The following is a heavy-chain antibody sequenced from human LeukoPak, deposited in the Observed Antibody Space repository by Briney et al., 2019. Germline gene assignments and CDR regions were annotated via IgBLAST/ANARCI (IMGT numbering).Heavy chain of an antibody. V-gene: IGHV3-48*03. D-gene: IGHD6-13*01. CDR1: GFTFSSYD. Sequence: TGGSLRLSCAASGFTFSSYDMNWVRQAPGKGLEWISYIRSSGSTIYYADSVKGRFTISRENAKNSLYLQMNSLRAEDTAVYYCARDGRSTWYGVGYFDYWGQGTLVTVSS. J-gene: IGHJ4*02. CDR3: ARDGRSTWYGVGYFDY. CDR2: IRSSGSTI.